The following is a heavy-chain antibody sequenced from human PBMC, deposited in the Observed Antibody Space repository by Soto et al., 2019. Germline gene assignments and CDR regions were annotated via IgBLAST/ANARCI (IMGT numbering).Heavy chain of an antibody. CDR1: GYTFTTYY. CDR3: ARVPYDTTGYYAF. D-gene: IGHD3-22*01. Sequence: ASVKVSCKAAGYTFTTYYMHWVRQAPGQGLEWMGVIDPTHGSTTYAQKFQRRVTMTSDTSTNTVYMELSSLKYEDTAVYYCARVPYDTTGYYAFWGQGTLVTVSS. J-gene: IGHJ4*02. CDR2: IDPTHGST. V-gene: IGHV1-46*01.